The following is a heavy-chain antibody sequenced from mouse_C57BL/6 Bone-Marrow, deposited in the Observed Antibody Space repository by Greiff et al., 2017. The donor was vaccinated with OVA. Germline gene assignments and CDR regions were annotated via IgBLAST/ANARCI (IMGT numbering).Heavy chain of an antibody. J-gene: IGHJ1*03. V-gene: IGHV1-64*01. CDR1: GYTFTSYW. CDR2: IHPNSGST. Sequence: QVQLQQPGAELVKPGASVKLSCKASGYTFTSYWMHWVKQRPGQGLEWIGMIHPNSGSTNYNEKFKSKATLTVDKSSSTAYMQLSSLTSEDSAVYDCARKSGSKGYFDVWGTGTTVTVSS. D-gene: IGHD1-1*01. CDR3: ARKSGSKGYFDV.